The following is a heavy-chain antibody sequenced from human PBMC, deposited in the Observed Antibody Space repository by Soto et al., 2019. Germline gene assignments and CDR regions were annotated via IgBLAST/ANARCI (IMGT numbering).Heavy chain of an antibody. V-gene: IGHV3-23*01. D-gene: IGHD1-26*01. CDR2: ISGSGFKK. CDR1: GFIFENFG. J-gene: IGHJ5*02. Sequence: GGSLRLSCAASGFIFENFGMSWVRQAPGKGLEWISSISGSGFKKYYADSVKGPFTISRDNSKSTVYLELNNLSAEDTAVYHCAKNQGVELVPLATVDWFDPWGQGSVVTVSS. CDR3: AKNQGVELVPLATVDWFDP.